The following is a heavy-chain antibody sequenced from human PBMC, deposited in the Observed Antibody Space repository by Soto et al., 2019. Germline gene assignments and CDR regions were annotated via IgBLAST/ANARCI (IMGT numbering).Heavy chain of an antibody. CDR1: GSSISSGDYY. Sequence: SDTLSLTCTVSGSSISSGDYYWRWIRQPPGKGLEWIGYIYYSGSTYYNPSLKSRVTISVDTSKNQFSLKLSSVTAADTAVYYCARVRVVVVPAAIVPDAFDIWGQGTMVTVSS. J-gene: IGHJ3*02. D-gene: IGHD2-2*02. V-gene: IGHV4-30-4*02. CDR3: ARVRVVVVPAAIVPDAFDI. CDR2: IYYSGST.